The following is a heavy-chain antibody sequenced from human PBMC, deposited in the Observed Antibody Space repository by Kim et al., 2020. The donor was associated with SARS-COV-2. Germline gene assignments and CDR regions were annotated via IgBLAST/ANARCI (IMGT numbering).Heavy chain of an antibody. Sequence: GGSLRLSCTTSGFNFNDYSLNWVRQAPGKGLAWLSYISTGGNTMYYADSVKGRFTVSRDNAKNSLYLEMNSLTDEDSGIYFCVRDLSGSRRVFVKWGQG. CDR3: VRDLSGSRRVFVK. CDR1: GFNFNDYS. CDR2: ISTGGNTM. V-gene: IGHV3-48*02. D-gene: IGHD1-26*01. J-gene: IGHJ4*02.